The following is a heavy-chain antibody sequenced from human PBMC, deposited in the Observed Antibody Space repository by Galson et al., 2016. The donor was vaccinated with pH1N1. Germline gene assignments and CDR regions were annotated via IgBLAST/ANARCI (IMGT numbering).Heavy chain of an antibody. V-gene: IGHV1-24*01. D-gene: IGHD5-12*01. J-gene: IGHJ5*02. CDR3: TIRRWGDSGWDRVGFAP. CDR2: FDPDNMER. Sequence: SCKVSGYTLTDLSFHWVRQAPGKGLEWMGGFDPDNMERPYAQTFQGRVTMTEDTSTNTAYMELSNLRSEDTAIYYCTIRRWGDSGWDRVGFAPWGQGTLVTVSS. CDR1: GYTLTDLS.